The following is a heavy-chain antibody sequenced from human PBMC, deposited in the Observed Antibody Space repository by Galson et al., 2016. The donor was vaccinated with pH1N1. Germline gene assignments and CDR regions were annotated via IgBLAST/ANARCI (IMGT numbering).Heavy chain of an antibody. V-gene: IGHV1-8*01. CDR3: ARVDSSKWQGGWLDP. CDR2: MNPKSGTT. Sequence: CKASGYTFTTYDINWVRQAPGQGLEWVGWMNPKSGTTGYAQKFQGRVTQTRRISINTVYMELNSLSSEDTAGYSRARVDSSKWQGGWLDPWGQGTLVTVSS. J-gene: IGHJ5*02. D-gene: IGHD6-13*01. CDR1: GYTFTTYD.